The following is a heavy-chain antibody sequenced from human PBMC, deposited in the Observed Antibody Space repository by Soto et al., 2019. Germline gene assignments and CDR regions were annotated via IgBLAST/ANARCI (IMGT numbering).Heavy chain of an antibody. CDR3: ARGNFEVVVSSSRWFDP. Sequence: EAQLVESGGGLVQPGGSLRLSCVASGFTFSRFSMNWVRQTPGKGLEWLSYISTTGNTIFYADSVKGRFTISRDNANNSLSLQMNSLRDEDTAVCYCARGNFEVVVSSSRWFDPWGQGTLVTVSS. CDR1: GFTFSRFS. CDR2: ISTTGNTI. V-gene: IGHV3-48*02. D-gene: IGHD2-21*01. J-gene: IGHJ5*02.